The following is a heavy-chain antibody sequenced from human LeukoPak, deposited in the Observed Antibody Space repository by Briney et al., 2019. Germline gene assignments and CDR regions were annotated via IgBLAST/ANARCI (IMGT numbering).Heavy chain of an antibody. Sequence: PSETLSLTCTVSGGSISSGDYYWSWIRQPPGKGLEWIGYIYYSGSTYYNPSLKGRVTISVDTSKNQFSLKLSSVTAADTAVYYCARDLSRKSSSRYFDYWGQGTLVTVSS. V-gene: IGHV4-30-4*08. CDR1: GGSISSGDYY. CDR3: ARDLSRKSSSRYFDY. J-gene: IGHJ4*02. CDR2: IYYSGST. D-gene: IGHD6-13*01.